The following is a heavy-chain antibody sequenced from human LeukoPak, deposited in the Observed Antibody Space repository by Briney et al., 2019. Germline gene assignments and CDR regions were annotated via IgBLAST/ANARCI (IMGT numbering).Heavy chain of an antibody. Sequence: PGGPLRLSCAASGFTFSSYAMHWVRQAPGKGLEWVSIISYDGSNKYYADSVKGRFTVSRDNSKNSLYLQMNSLRADDTAVYYCARLIAAAGTSYFDYWGQGALVTVSS. J-gene: IGHJ4*02. CDR1: GFTFSSYA. V-gene: IGHV3-30-3*01. CDR2: ISYDGSNK. CDR3: ARLIAAAGTSYFDY. D-gene: IGHD6-13*01.